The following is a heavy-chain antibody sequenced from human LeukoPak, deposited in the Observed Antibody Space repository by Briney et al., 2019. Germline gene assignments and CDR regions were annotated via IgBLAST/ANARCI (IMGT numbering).Heavy chain of an antibody. CDR1: GGSISSYY. V-gene: IGHV4-59*01. D-gene: IGHD3-3*01. Sequence: SETLSLTCTVSGGSISSYYWSWIRQPPGKGLEWIGYIYYSGSTNYNPSLKSRVTISVDTSKNQFPLKLSSVTAADTAVYYCARFYDFWSGYYQWGQGTLVTVSS. CDR2: IYYSGST. CDR3: ARFYDFWSGYYQ. J-gene: IGHJ4*02.